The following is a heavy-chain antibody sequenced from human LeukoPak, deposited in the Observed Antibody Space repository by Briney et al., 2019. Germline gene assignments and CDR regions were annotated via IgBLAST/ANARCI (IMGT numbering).Heavy chain of an antibody. CDR1: GFTFSDYY. V-gene: IGHV3-30*18. J-gene: IGHJ5*02. Sequence: PGGSLRLSCAASGFTFSDYYMSWVRQAPGKGLEWVAVISYDGSNKYYADSVKGRFTISRDNSKNTLYLQMYSLRAEDTAVYYCAKAFTDNWFDPWGQGTLVTVSS. CDR3: AKAFTDNWFDP. CDR2: ISYDGSNK.